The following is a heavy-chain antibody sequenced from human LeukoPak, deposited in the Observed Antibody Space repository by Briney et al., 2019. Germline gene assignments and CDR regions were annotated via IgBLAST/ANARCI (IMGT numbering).Heavy chain of an antibody. J-gene: IGHJ5*02. Sequence: PSETLSLTCTVSGGSMSPYHWGWIRQPPGKGLEWTGYIYYSGSTNYNPSLNSRVTISVDTSKSQFSLRLSSVTAADTAIYYCARRPYGESNWFDPWGQGTLVTVSS. CDR1: GGSMSPYH. CDR3: ARRPYGESNWFDP. V-gene: IGHV4-59*08. D-gene: IGHD4-17*01. CDR2: IYYSGST.